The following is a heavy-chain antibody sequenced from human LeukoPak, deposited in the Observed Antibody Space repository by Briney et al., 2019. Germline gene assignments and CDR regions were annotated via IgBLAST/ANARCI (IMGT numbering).Heavy chain of an antibody. CDR2: INHSGST. CDR3: ARPRTNYCSGGSCYSGWFDP. Sequence: SETLSLTCAVYGGSFSGYYWSWIRQPPGKGLEWIGEINHSGSTNYNPSLKSRVTISVDTPKNQFSLKLSSVTAADTAVYYCARPRTNYCSGGSCYSGWFDPWGQGTLVTVSS. D-gene: IGHD2-15*01. V-gene: IGHV4-34*01. J-gene: IGHJ5*02. CDR1: GGSFSGYY.